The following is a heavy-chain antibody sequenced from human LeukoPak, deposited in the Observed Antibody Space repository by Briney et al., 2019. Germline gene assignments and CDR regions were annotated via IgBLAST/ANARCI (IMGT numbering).Heavy chain of an antibody. D-gene: IGHD1-26*01. CDR2: IYNSGST. Sequence: PSETLSLTCTVSGGSIRSYYWSWIRQPPGKGLEGIGYIYNSGSTNYNPSLKSRVTISVDTSKNQFSLKLSSVTAADTAMYYCARILPMTQSYHFDHWGQGTLVTVSS. CDR1: GGSIRSYY. V-gene: IGHV4-59*12. J-gene: IGHJ4*02. CDR3: ARILPMTQSYHFDH.